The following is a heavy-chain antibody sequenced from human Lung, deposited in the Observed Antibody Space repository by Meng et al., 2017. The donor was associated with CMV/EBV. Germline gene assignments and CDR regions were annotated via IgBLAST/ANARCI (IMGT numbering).Heavy chain of an antibody. CDR3: ARLSGSYSWYVEL. J-gene: IGHJ2*01. Sequence: GESLKISCAASGFTFSSNGISWVRQAPGKGLEWVSNISGSGSSTYYADSVKGRFTISRDNSKNTLYLQMNSLRADDTAVYYCARLSGSYSWYVELWGRGSLVTVSS. CDR1: GFTFSSNG. CDR2: ISGSGSST. V-gene: IGHV3-23*01. D-gene: IGHD1-26*01.